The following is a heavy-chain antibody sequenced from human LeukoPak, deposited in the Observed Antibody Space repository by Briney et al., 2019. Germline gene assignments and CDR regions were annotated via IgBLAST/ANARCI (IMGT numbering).Heavy chain of an antibody. Sequence: SETLSLTCTVSGGSISSSSYYWGWIRQPPGKGLEWVGSIYYSGSTYYNPSLKSRVTISVDTSKNQFSLKLSSVTAAVTAVYYCAILEYSSSFFQHWGQGTLVTVSS. V-gene: IGHV4-39*01. CDR3: AILEYSSSFFQH. J-gene: IGHJ1*01. CDR1: GGSISSSSYY. D-gene: IGHD6-6*01. CDR2: IYYSGST.